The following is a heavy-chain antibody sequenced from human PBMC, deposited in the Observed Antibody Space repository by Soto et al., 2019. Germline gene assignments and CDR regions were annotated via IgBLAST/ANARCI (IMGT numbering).Heavy chain of an antibody. CDR1: GFTFSSYS. Sequence: EVQLVESGGGLVKPGGSLRLSCAASGFTFSSYSMNWVRQAPGKGLEWVSSISSSSSYIYYADSVKGRFTISRDNAKNSLYLQMNSLRAEDTAVYYCARDKSMVRGVIIGHYYYYYMDVWGKGTTVTVSS. V-gene: IGHV3-21*01. J-gene: IGHJ6*03. D-gene: IGHD3-10*01. CDR3: ARDKSMVRGVIIGHYYYYYMDV. CDR2: ISSSSSYI.